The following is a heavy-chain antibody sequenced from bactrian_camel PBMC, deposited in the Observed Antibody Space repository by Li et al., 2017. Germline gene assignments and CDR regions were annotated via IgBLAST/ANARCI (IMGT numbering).Heavy chain of an antibody. Sequence: HVQLVESGGGSVQAGGSLRLSCAASGSTYSSFCMGWFRHVPGRQREGVAGIQDGGATFYADSVKGRFTISIDNADAKTTVYLQMNSLQPDDTAMYYCAAGRRVFSSCEHLLIQDDDIAYVGQGTQVTVSS. CDR2: IQDGGAT. J-gene: IGHJ4*01. V-gene: IGHV3S55*01. D-gene: IGHD4*01. CDR1: GSTYSSFC.